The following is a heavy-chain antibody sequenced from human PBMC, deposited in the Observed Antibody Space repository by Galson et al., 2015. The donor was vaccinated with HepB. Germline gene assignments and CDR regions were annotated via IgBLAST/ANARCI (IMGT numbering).Heavy chain of an antibody. J-gene: IGHJ6*02. CDR3: AREGASYSSYYSGMDV. CDR2: INPNSGGP. D-gene: IGHD6-13*01. V-gene: IGHV1-2*02. Sequence: SVKVSCKASGYTFTGYYMHWVRQAPGEGLEWMGWINPNSGGPNYAQKFQGRVTMTTDTSTSTAYMELRSLRSDDTAVYYCAREGASYSSYYSGMDVWGQGTTVPVSS. CDR1: GYTFTGYY.